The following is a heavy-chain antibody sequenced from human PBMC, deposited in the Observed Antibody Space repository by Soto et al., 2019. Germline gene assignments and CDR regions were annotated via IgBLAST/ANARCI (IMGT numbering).Heavy chain of an antibody. CDR3: GSPASVGATDY. J-gene: IGHJ4*02. Sequence: SETLSLTCTVSGYSISSGYYWGWIRQPPGKGLEWIGSIYHSGSTYYNPSLKSRVTISVDTSKNQFSLKLSSVTAADAAVYSWGSPASVGATDYWGQGTLVTVSS. V-gene: IGHV4-38-2*02. D-gene: IGHD1-26*01. CDR2: IYHSGST. CDR1: GYSISSGYY.